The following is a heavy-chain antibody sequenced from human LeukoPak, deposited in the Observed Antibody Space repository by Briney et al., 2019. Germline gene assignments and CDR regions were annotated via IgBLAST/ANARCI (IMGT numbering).Heavy chain of an antibody. Sequence: GGSLRLSCAASGFTFSSYSMNWVRQAPGKGLEWVSYISSSSSTIYYADSVKGRFTISRDNAKNSLYLQMNSLRAEDTAVYYCARDTLGYSYGYEIAWGQGTLVTVSS. J-gene: IGHJ5*02. D-gene: IGHD5-18*01. V-gene: IGHV3-48*01. CDR2: ISSSSSTI. CDR3: ARDTLGYSYGYEIA. CDR1: GFTFSSYS.